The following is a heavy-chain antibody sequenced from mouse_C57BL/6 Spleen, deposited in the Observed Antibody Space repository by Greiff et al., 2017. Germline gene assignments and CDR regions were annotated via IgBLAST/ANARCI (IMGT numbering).Heavy chain of an antibody. CDR3: TRRNWGNFDY. Sequence: LVESGAELVRPGASVTLSCKASGYTFTDYEMHWVKQTPVHGLEWIGAIDPETGGTAYNQKFKGKAILTADKSSSTAYMELRSLTSEDSAVYYCTRRNWGNFDYWGQGTTLTVSS. CDR1: GYTFTDYE. V-gene: IGHV1-15*01. J-gene: IGHJ2*01. CDR2: IDPETGGT. D-gene: IGHD4-1*01.